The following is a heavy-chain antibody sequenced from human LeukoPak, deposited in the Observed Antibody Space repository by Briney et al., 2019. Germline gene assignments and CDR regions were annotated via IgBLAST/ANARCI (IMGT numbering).Heavy chain of an antibody. J-gene: IGHJ6*03. D-gene: IGHD2-2*01. CDR3: ARESGSRSYYYYMDV. V-gene: IGHV3-21*01. CDR2: ISSTSSYI. Sequence: GGSLRLSCVGSGFTFSSYTLNWVRQAPGKGLEWVPSISSTSSYIYYADSVKGRFTISRDKDKNSVYLQMTSLRAEDTAVYYCARESGSRSYYYYMDVWGKGTTVTVSS. CDR1: GFTFSSYT.